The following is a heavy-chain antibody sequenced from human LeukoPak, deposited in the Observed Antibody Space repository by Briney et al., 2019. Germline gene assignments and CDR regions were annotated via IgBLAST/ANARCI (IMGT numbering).Heavy chain of an antibody. Sequence: SETLSLTCTVSGGSISSSSYYWGWIRQPPGKGLEWIGSIYYSGSTYYNPSLKSRVTISVDTSKNQFSLKLSSVTAADTAVYYCARGFSSWSRPLNWFDPWGQGTLVTVSS. CDR1: GGSISSSSYY. CDR2: IYYSGST. J-gene: IGHJ5*02. V-gene: IGHV4-39*07. CDR3: ARGFSSWSRPLNWFDP. D-gene: IGHD6-13*01.